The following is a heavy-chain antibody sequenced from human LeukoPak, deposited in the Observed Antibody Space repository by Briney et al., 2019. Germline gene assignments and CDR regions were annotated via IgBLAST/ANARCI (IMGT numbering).Heavy chain of an antibody. Sequence: PSETLSLTCSVSGGSISTYYWSWIRQSPGKGLEWIGYIYHNGDTNYNPSFMSRVTISVDTSKNQFSLRLMSVTAADTAIYYCARHSYTPFDYWGQGSLVTVSS. J-gene: IGHJ4*02. D-gene: IGHD2-2*02. CDR3: ARHSYTPFDY. CDR1: GGSISTYY. CDR2: IYHNGDT. V-gene: IGHV4-59*08.